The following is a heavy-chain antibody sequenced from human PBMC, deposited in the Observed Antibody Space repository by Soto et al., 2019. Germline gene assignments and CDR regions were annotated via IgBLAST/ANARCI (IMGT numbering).Heavy chain of an antibody. V-gene: IGHV1-24*01. D-gene: IGHD3-3*01. CDR2: FDPEDDET. CDR1: GYTLTELS. CDR3: ATVDDYDFWSGRFAWFDP. Sequence: ASVKVSCKVSGYTLTELSMHWVRQAPGKGLEWMGGFDPEDDETIYAQKFQGRVTMTEDTSTDTAYMELSSLRSEDTAVYYCATVDDYDFWSGRFAWFDPWGQGTLVTVSS. J-gene: IGHJ5*02.